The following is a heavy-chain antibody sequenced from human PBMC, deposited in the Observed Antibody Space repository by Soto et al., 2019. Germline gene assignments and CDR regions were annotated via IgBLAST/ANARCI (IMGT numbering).Heavy chain of an antibody. CDR2: ISGSGGST. D-gene: IGHD2-2*01. J-gene: IGHJ4*02. V-gene: IGHV3-23*01. CDR3: AKAVSGYRIMPPQPFDY. Sequence: PGGSLRLSCAASGFTFSSYAMSWVRQAPGKGLEWVSAISGSGGSTYYADSVKGRFTISRDNSKNTLYLQMNGLRAEDTAVYYCAKAVSGYRIMPPQPFDYWGQGTLVTVSS. CDR1: GFTFSSYA.